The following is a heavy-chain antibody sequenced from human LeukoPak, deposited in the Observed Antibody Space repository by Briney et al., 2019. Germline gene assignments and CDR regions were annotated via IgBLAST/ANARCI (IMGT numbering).Heavy chain of an antibody. D-gene: IGHD2-15*01. CDR3: ARHCGGNSCSHAFDI. CDR1: GGSFSGYY. CDR2: INHSGST. Sequence: SETLSLTCAVYGGSFSGYYWSWIRQPPGKGLEWIGEINHSGSTNYNPSLKSRATISVDRSKNQFSLKLTFVTAADTAVYYCARHCGGNSCSHAFDIWGQGTMVTVSS. J-gene: IGHJ3*02. V-gene: IGHV4-34*01.